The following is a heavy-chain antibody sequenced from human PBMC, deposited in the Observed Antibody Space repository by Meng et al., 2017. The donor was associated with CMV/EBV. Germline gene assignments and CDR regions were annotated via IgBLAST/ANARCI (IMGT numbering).Heavy chain of an antibody. V-gene: IGHV3-48*04. CDR3: ARSYCTTTRSRCNVALRYFDWLPDY. CDR2: ISDSGTAK. D-gene: IGHD3-9*01. J-gene: IGHJ4*02. Sequence: GGSLRLSCASSGFIFNNDHMNWVRQAPGKGLEWVSFISDSGTAKYYGDSVKGRFTISRDNAKNSLYLQMNSLRAEDTAGYYCARSYCTTTRSRCNVALRYFDWLPDYWGQGTLVTVSS. CDR1: GFIFNNDH.